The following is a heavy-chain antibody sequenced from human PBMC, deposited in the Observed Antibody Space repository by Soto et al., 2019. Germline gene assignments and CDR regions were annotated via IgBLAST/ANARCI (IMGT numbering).Heavy chain of an antibody. D-gene: IGHD6-13*01. Sequence: GGSLRLSCAASGFTFSSYGMNWVRQAPRKGLEWVSGISGSGGSTYYADSVKGRFTISRDNSKNTLYLQMNSLRAEDTAVYYCAKGPSSSWYRGDYYGMDVWGQGTTVTVSS. V-gene: IGHV3-23*01. J-gene: IGHJ6*02. CDR2: ISGSGGST. CDR1: GFTFSSYG. CDR3: AKGPSSSWYRGDYYGMDV.